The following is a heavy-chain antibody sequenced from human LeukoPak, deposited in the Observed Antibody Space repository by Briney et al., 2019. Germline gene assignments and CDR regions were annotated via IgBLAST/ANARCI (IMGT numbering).Heavy chain of an antibody. CDR1: GFNFDEYA. CDR3: ARGWVLTGYYNCYFDN. Sequence: GGSLRLSCAASGFNFDEYAMHWVRQAPGKGLEWVSGISWNSGSIGYADSVKGRFSISRDNAKNSVYLQLNSLRAEDTAVYYCARGWVLTGYYNCYFDNWGQGTLVTVSS. V-gene: IGHV3-9*01. D-gene: IGHD3-9*01. CDR2: ISWNSGSI. J-gene: IGHJ4*02.